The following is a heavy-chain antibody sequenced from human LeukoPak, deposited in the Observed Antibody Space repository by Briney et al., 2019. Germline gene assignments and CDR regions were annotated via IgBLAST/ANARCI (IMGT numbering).Heavy chain of an antibody. CDR1: GGSISSYY. D-gene: IGHD2-2*01. CDR3: AATQHIVVERFNS. J-gene: IGHJ5*01. CDR2: IYTSGST. Sequence: TPSETLSLTCTVSGGSISSYYWSWIRQPAGKGPEWIGRIYTSGSTNYNPTLKSRVTMSVDTSKNQFSLKVSSVTAAHTAVYYCAATQHIVVERFNSWGHGTPVTAS. V-gene: IGHV4-4*07.